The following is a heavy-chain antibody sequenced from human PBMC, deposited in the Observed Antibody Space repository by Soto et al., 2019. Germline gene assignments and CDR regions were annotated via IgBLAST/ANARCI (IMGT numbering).Heavy chain of an antibody. CDR3: ARDLGNIVATIGIDP. V-gene: IGHV1-2*02. CDR1: GYTFTGYY. CDR2: INPNSGGT. D-gene: IGHD5-12*01. J-gene: IGHJ5*02. Sequence: ASVKVSCKASGYTFTGYYMHWVRQAPGQGREWMGWINPNSGGTNYAQKFQGRVTMNRDTSISTAYMQLSRLRSDDTAVYYCARDLGNIVATIGIDPWGQGTLVTVSS.